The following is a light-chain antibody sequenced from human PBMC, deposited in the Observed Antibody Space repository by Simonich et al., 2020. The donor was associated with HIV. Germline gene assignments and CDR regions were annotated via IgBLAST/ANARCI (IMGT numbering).Light chain of an antibody. CDR1: SSDVGGYND. CDR3: CSYAGSSTFHVV. V-gene: IGLV2-23*02. Sequence: QSALTQPASVSGSPGQSITISCTGTSSDVGGYNDVSWYQQHPGKAPNLMIYDDSKRPSGVSNRCSGSKSGNTASLTISGLQAEDEADYYCCSYAGSSTFHVVFGGGTKLTVL. J-gene: IGLJ2*01. CDR2: DDS.